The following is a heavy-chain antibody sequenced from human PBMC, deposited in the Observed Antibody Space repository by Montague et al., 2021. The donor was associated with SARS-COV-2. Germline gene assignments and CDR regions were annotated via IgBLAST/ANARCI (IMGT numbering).Heavy chain of an antibody. D-gene: IGHD1-26*01. Sequence: SETLSLTCTVSGGSIRSYYWSWIRQTPGKGLEWIGYIYYDGSTNYNPSLKSRVTMSVDSPKNQFSLRLSSVTAADTAVYYCARYGSYFEHWGQGTLVTVSS. CDR3: ARYGSYFEH. V-gene: IGHV4-59*03. CDR1: GGSIRSYY. CDR2: IYYDGST. J-gene: IGHJ4*02.